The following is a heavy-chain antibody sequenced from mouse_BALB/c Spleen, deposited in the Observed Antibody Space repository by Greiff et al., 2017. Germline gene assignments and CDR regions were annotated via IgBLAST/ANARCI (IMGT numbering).Heavy chain of an antibody. V-gene: IGHV5-17*02. CDR2: ISSGSSTI. D-gene: IGHD2-1*01. J-gene: IGHJ4*01. CDR1: GFTFSSFG. Sequence: EVKLVESGGGLVQPGGSRKLSCAASGFTFSSFGMHWVRQAPEKGLEWVAYISSGSSTIYYADTVKGRFTISRDNPKNTLFLQMTSLRSEDTAMYYCARGGLYYGNYYAMDYGGQGTSGTVSS. CDR3: ARGGLYYGNYYAMDY.